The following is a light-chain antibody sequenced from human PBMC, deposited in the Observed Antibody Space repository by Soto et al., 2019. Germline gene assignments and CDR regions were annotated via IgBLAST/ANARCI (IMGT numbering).Light chain of an antibody. CDR2: DTS. J-gene: IGKJ1*01. Sequence: EIVLTQSPGTLSLSPGERATLFCRASQSVTTSQLAWYQQKPGQAPRVLIFDTSSRATGIPDRFSGSGSGSDFTLTISRLEPEDFAVYYCQQYGSSGTFGQGTKVDIK. V-gene: IGKV3-20*01. CDR1: QSVTTSQ. CDR3: QQYGSSGT.